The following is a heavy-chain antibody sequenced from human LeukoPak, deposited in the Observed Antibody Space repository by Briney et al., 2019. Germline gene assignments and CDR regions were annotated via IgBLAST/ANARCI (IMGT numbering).Heavy chain of an antibody. CDR1: GFTFSSYN. Sequence: GGSLRLSCAASGFTFSSYNMNWVRQPPGKGLEWVSSISSGSGHIHYADSVKGRFTISRDNANNSLYLQMNSLRDEDTAVYYCARDPGTVADPYFDYWGQGSLVTVSS. D-gene: IGHD6-19*01. CDR3: ARDPGTVADPYFDY. V-gene: IGHV3-21*01. J-gene: IGHJ4*02. CDR2: ISSGSGHI.